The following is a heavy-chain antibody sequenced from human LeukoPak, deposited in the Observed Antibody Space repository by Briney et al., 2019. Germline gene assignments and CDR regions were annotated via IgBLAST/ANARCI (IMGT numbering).Heavy chain of an antibody. J-gene: IGHJ4*02. Sequence: GASVKVSCKASGYTFTTYAIHWGRQAPGQRLEWMGWINAGNGNAKYSQKFQGRVTITRDTSASTAYMELTSLRSEDTAVYYCAAAMVRGLILEWGQGTLVTVSS. CDR2: INAGNGNA. CDR3: AAAMVRGLILE. V-gene: IGHV1-3*01. CDR1: GYTFTTYA. D-gene: IGHD3-10*01.